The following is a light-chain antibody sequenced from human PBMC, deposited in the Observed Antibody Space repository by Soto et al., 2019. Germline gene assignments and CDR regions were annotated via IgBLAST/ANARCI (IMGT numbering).Light chain of an antibody. CDR3: AAWDDSLNGHVV. CDR2: GSN. V-gene: IGLV1-44*01. J-gene: IGLJ2*01. Sequence: QPVLTQPPSASGTPGQRVTISCSGSSSNIGSNTVNWYQQLPGAAPKLLIYGSNQRPSGVPDRVSGSKSGTSASLAISGLQSEDEADYYCAAWDDSLNGHVVFGGGTKLTVL. CDR1: SSNIGSNT.